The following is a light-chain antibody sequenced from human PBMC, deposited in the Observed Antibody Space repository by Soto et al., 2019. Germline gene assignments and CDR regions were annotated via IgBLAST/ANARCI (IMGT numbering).Light chain of an antibody. CDR3: QQYGRSPIT. V-gene: IGKV3-20*01. Sequence: ESVLAQSPGTLSLSPGGRATLSCRASQSVSSSYLAWYQHKPGQAPRLLIQGASSRATGIPDRFSGSGSGTDFTLTISRLEPEDFAVYYCQQYGRSPITFGQGTRLEIK. CDR1: QSVSSSY. CDR2: GAS. J-gene: IGKJ5*01.